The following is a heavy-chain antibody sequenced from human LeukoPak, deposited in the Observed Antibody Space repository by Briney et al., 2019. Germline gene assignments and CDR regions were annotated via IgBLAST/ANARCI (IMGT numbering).Heavy chain of an antibody. V-gene: IGHV5-51*01. Sequence: GESLKISCKGSGYSFTSYWIGWVRQMPGKGLEWMGIIYPGDSDTRYSPSFQGQVTISADKSISTAYLQWSSLKASDTAMYYCATSSFCTSGACFFDYCGQGTLVTVSS. J-gene: IGHJ4*02. D-gene: IGHD3/OR15-3a*01. CDR1: GYSFTSYW. CDR3: ATSSFCTSGACFFDY. CDR2: IYPGDSDT.